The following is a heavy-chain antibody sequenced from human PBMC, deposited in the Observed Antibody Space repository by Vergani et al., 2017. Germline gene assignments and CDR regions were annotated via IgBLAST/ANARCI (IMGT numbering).Heavy chain of an antibody. D-gene: IGHD3-3*01. Sequence: EVQLLESGGGLVQPGGSLRLSCAASGFTFSSYAMSWVRQAPGKGLEWVSAISGSGGSTYYADSVKGRFTISRDNSKNTLYLQMNSLRAEDTAVYYCAKDGGFTIVGVAAPSSHDYWGQGTLVTVSS. V-gene: IGHV3-23*01. CDR3: AKDGGFTIVGVAAPSSHDY. CDR2: ISGSGGST. CDR1: GFTFSSYA. J-gene: IGHJ4*02.